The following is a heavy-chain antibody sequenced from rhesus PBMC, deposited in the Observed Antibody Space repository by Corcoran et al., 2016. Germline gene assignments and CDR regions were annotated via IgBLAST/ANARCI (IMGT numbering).Heavy chain of an antibody. D-gene: IGHD2-15*01. CDR1: GGSVSSSNW. CDR2: ISGSSGST. J-gene: IGHJ4*01. Sequence: QVQLQESGPGLVKPSETLSLTCAVSGGSVSSSNWWSWIRRPPGKGLEWIGYISGSSGSTYYNPSLKSRVTISTDTSKNQFSLKLSSVTAADTAVYYCARDRRGYFLDYWGQGVLVTVSS. V-gene: IGHV4-65*01. CDR3: ARDRRGYFLDY.